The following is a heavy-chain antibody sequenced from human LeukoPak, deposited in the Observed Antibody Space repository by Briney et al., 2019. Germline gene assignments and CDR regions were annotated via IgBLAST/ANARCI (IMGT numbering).Heavy chain of an antibody. D-gene: IGHD6-13*01. V-gene: IGHV3-7*03. CDR3: ARTTLDYSSSVDY. CDR1: GFTFSSYW. CDR2: IKQDGSEK. J-gene: IGHJ4*02. Sequence: GGSLRLSCAASGFTFSSYWMSWVRQAPGKGLEWVANIKQDGSEKYYVDSVKGRFTISRDNAKNSLYLQMNSLRAEDTAVYYCARTTLDYSSSVDYWGQGTLVTVSS.